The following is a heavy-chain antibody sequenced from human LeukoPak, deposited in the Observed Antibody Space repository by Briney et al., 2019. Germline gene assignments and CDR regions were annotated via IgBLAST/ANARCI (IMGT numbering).Heavy chain of an antibody. J-gene: IGHJ4*02. Sequence: SETLSLTCTVPGGSISSYYWSWIRQPPGKGLEWIAYISDIGSINYNPSLKSRVTISLDTSKNQFSLKLSSVTAADTAVYYCARGVYIAAAQYGYWGQGTLVTVSS. CDR3: ARGVYIAAAQYGY. D-gene: IGHD6-13*01. CDR2: ISDIGSI. V-gene: IGHV4-59*01. CDR1: GGSISSYY.